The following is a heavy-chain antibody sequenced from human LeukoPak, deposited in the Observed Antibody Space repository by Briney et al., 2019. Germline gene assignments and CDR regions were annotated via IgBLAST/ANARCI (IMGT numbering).Heavy chain of an antibody. D-gene: IGHD3-10*01. Sequence: SETLSLTCTVSGGSISSYYWSWIRQPPGKGLEWIGEINHSGSTNYNPSLKSRVTISVDTSKNQFSLKLSSVTAADTAVYYCARADRVMVRGVIWFDPWGQGTLVTVSS. V-gene: IGHV4-34*01. CDR1: GGSISSYY. CDR3: ARADRVMVRGVIWFDP. J-gene: IGHJ5*02. CDR2: INHSGST.